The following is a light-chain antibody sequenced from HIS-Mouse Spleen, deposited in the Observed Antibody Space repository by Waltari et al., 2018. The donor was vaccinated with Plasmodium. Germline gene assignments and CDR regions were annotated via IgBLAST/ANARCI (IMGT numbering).Light chain of an antibody. Sequence: QSALTQPASVSGSPGQSITISCTGTSSDVGSYNLVSWYQQHPGKAPKLMIYEGSKRPEGWSNRFSGSKSGNTAYLTIAGLQAEDEADYYCCSYAGSTTWVFGGGTKLTVL. CDR1: SSDVGSYNL. V-gene: IGLV2-23*01. J-gene: IGLJ3*02. CDR2: EGS. CDR3: CSYAGSTTWV.